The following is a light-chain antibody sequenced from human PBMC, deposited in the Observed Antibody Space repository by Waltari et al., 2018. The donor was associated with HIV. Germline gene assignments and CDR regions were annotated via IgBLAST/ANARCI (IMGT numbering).Light chain of an antibody. Sequence: AVTQPASVSGLPGQSTTISCTGDDSDFGLYNFVSWYQQHSGKPPKLILYDVDSRASGVSDRFSGSMSGHTASLTISGLRTEDEAHYYCASFTGDNTVMFGGGTEVTVL. CDR2: DVD. J-gene: IGLJ3*02. CDR1: DSDFGLYNF. V-gene: IGLV2-14*03. CDR3: ASFTGDNTVM.